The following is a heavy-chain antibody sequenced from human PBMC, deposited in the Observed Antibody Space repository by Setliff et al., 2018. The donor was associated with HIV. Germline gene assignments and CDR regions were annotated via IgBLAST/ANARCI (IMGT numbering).Heavy chain of an antibody. V-gene: IGHV4-59*08. CDR1: GGSISHSH. CDR2: VWDNGTT. Sequence: PSETLSLTCTVSGGSISHSHWSWIRQPPGKGLEWIGYVWDNGTTKYNPSLESRVTISLHTSKNQFSLKMASMTAADSAVYYCARFDVTPMTTRDYWGQGTQVTVSS. D-gene: IGHD4-17*01. CDR3: ARFDVTPMTTRDY. J-gene: IGHJ4*02.